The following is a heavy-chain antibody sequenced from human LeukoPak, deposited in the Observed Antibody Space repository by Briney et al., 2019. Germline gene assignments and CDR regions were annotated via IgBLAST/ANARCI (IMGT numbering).Heavy chain of an antibody. Sequence: PGGSLRLSCAASGFTFSSYWMHWVRQAPGKGLVWVSRINIDGSSTSYADSVKGRFPILRDNAKNTVYLQMNSLRAGDTAVYYCARDRGGGHMDVWGKGTTVTISS. J-gene: IGHJ6*03. CDR2: INIDGSST. D-gene: IGHD2-15*01. V-gene: IGHV3-74*01. CDR3: ARDRGGGHMDV. CDR1: GFTFSSYW.